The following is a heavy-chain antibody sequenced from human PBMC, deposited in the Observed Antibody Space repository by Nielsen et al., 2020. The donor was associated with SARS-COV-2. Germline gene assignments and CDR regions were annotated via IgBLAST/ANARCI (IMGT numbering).Heavy chain of an antibody. CDR1: GYSFTSYW. CDR3: ARLWRGGPKRTPVAKEKGYYYYMDV. Sequence: GESLKISCKGSGYSFTSYWISWVRQMPGKGLEWMGRIDPSDSYTNYSPSFQGHVTISADKSISTAYLQWSSLKASDTAMYYCARLWRGGPKRTPVAKEKGYYYYMDVWGKGTTVTVSS. J-gene: IGHJ6*03. CDR2: IDPSDSYT. V-gene: IGHV5-10-1*01. D-gene: IGHD2-2*01.